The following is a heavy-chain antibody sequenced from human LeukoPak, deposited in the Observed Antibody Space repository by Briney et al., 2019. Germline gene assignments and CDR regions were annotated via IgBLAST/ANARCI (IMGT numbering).Heavy chain of an antibody. D-gene: IGHD2-15*01. CDR2: IYYTGST. Sequence: SETLFLTCTVSGGSISSYYWSWIRQPPGKGLEWIGYIYYTGSTNYNPSLKSRVTISVDTSKNQFSLKLSSVTAADTAVYYCARWAAPYYFDYWGRGTLVTVSS. CDR3: ARWAAPYYFDY. J-gene: IGHJ4*02. V-gene: IGHV4-59*01. CDR1: GGSISSYY.